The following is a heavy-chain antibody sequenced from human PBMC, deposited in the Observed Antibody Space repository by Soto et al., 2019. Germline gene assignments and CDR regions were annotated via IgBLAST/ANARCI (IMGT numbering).Heavy chain of an antibody. CDR1: GGSISSGGYY. V-gene: IGHV4-31*03. D-gene: IGHD5-12*01. CDR2: IYYSGRT. Sequence: QVQLQESGPGLVKPSQTLSLTCTVSGGSISSGGYYWSWIRQHPGKGLEWIGSIYYSGRTYYNPSLKSRVTISVDTSKKQFSLKLSSVTAADTVVYYCARELVDIVARGLNWFDPWGQGTLVTVSS. CDR3: ARELVDIVARGLNWFDP. J-gene: IGHJ5*02.